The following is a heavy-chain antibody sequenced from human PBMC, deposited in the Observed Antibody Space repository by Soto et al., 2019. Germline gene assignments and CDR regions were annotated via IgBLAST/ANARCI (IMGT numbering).Heavy chain of an antibody. CDR2: IYYSGST. V-gene: IGHV4-59*12. CDR3: ARTRRITMVRGVIDYYYYYGMDV. D-gene: IGHD3-10*01. J-gene: IGHJ6*02. Sequence: SETLSLTCTVSGGSISSYYWSWIRQPPGKGLEWIGYIYYSGSTNYNPSLKSRVTISVDTSKNQFSLKLSSVTAADTAVYYCARTRRITMVRGVIDYYYYYGMDVWGQGTTVTVSS. CDR1: GGSISSYY.